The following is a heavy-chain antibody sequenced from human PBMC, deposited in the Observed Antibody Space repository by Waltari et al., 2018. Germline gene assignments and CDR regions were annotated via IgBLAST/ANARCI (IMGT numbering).Heavy chain of an antibody. CDR1: GFSLSNARMG. V-gene: IGHV2-26*01. CDR2: IFSNDEK. CDR3: ARRLIAAAGTEKTLHWFDP. J-gene: IGHJ5*02. D-gene: IGHD6-13*01. Sequence: QVTLKESGPVLVKPTETLTLTCTVSGFSLSNARMGVSWIRQPPGKALEWLAHIFSNDEKSYSTSLKSRLTISKDTSKSQVVLTMTNMDPVDTATYYCARRLIAAAGTEKTLHWFDPWGQGTLVTVSS.